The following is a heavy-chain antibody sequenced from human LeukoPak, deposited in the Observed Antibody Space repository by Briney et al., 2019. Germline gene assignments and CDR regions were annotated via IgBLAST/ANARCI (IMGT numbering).Heavy chain of an antibody. J-gene: IGHJ4*02. Sequence: GGPLRLSCAASGFTFSSYSMNWVRQAPGKGLEWVSSISSSSSYIYYADSVKGRFTLSRDNAKNSLYLQMSSLRAEDTAVYYCARDKRFGDYYGSGSFIYWGQGTLVTVSS. CDR2: ISSSSSYI. CDR3: ARDKRFGDYYGSGSFIY. V-gene: IGHV3-21*01. CDR1: GFTFSSYS. D-gene: IGHD3-10*01.